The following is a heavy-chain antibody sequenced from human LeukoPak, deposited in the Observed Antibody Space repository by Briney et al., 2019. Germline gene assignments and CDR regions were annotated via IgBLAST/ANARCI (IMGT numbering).Heavy chain of an antibody. V-gene: IGHV4-30-4*08. Sequence: SETLSLTCTVSGGSISSGDYYWSWIRQPPGEGLEWIGYIYYSGSTYYNPSLKSRVTISVDTSKNQFSLKLSSVTAADTAVYYCARVNYYYYYYMDVWGKGTTVTVSS. J-gene: IGHJ6*03. CDR3: ARVNYYYYYYMDV. CDR1: GGSISSGDYY. CDR2: IYYSGST.